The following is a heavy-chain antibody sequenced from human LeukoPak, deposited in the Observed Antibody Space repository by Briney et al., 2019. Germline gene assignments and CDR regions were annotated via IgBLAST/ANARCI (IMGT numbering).Heavy chain of an antibody. D-gene: IGHD2-15*01. J-gene: IGHJ4*02. CDR1: GYTFTGYY. V-gene: IGHV1-2*02. CDR3: ARTGTYCSGGSCYCDY. Sequence: GASVKVSCKASGYTFTGYYMHWVRQAPGQGLEWMGWINPNSGGTNYAQKFQGRVTMTRDTSISTAYMELSRLRSDDTAMYYCARTGTYCSGGSCYCDYWGQGTLVTVSS. CDR2: INPNSGGT.